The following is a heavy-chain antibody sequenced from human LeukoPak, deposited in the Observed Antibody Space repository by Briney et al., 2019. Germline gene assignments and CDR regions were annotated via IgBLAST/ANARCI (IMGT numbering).Heavy chain of an antibody. CDR3: ARDLAQSRRITVTY. D-gene: IGHD4-17*01. V-gene: IGHV1-2*02. CDR1: GYTFTGYY. Sequence: ASVNVSCKASGYTFTGYYMHWVRQAPGQGLECIGWINPNSGATNSAQKFQGRVTMTRDTSISTVYMELSSLRSDDTAVYYCARDLAQSRRITVTYWGQGTLVTVSS. J-gene: IGHJ4*02. CDR2: INPNSGAT.